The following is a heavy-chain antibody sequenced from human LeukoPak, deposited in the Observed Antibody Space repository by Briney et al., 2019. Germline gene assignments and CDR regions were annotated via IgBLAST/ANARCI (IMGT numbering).Heavy chain of an antibody. V-gene: IGHV3-23*01. D-gene: IGHD6-13*01. J-gene: IGHJ4*02. CDR3: AKSYGDSTGWFFDF. Sequence: GKSLKLSCEVSRYSFDNYAMTWGRLAPRKGLEWVSSINGGGDITYYAESVKGRFTVSRDNSKNTLFLQRNSLRAEDTAVFYCAKSYGDSTGWFFDFWGQGSLVTVSS. CDR1: RYSFDNYA. CDR2: INGGGDIT.